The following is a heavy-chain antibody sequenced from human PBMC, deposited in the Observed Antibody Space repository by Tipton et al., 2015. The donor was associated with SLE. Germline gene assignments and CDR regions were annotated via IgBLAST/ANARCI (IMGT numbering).Heavy chain of an antibody. CDR1: GASISSYY. Sequence: TLSLTCTVSGASISSYYWSWIRQAPGKGLEWIGYIYYIGSTNYSPSLKSRVSMSIDTSKNEFSLKLSSVTAADTAVYFCARGYLDYDGGTYRYATWFDSWGQGTLVTVSS. CDR3: ARGYLDYDGGTYRYATWFDS. V-gene: IGHV4-59*01. CDR2: IYYIGST. D-gene: IGHD3-16*02. J-gene: IGHJ5*01.